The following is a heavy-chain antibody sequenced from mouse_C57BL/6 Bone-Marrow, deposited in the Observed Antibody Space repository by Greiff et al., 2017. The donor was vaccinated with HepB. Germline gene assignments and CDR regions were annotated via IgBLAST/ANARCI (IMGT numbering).Heavy chain of an antibody. J-gene: IGHJ2*01. D-gene: IGHD1-1*02. V-gene: IGHV1-62-2*01. CDR2: FYPGSGSI. Sequence: VKLMESGAELVKPGASVKLSCKASGYTFTEYTIHWVKQRSGQGLEWIGWFYPGSGSIKYNEKFKDKATLTADKSSSTVYMELSRLTSEDSAVYFCARHEDGGSYLDYWGQGTTLTVSS. CDR1: GYTFTEYT. CDR3: ARHEDGGSYLDY.